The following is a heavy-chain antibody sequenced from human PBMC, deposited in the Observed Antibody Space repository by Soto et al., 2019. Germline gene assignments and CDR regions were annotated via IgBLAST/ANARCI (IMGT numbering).Heavy chain of an antibody. D-gene: IGHD5-18*01. Sequence: PSETLSLTCTVSGGSIRSYYWSWIRQPPGKGLEWIGYIYYSGSTNYNPSLKSRVTISVDTSKNQFSLKLSSVTAADTAVYYCARHPFKYSYDNWFDPWGQGTLVTVSS. J-gene: IGHJ5*02. V-gene: IGHV4-59*01. CDR2: IYYSGST. CDR1: GGSIRSYY. CDR3: ARHPFKYSYDNWFDP.